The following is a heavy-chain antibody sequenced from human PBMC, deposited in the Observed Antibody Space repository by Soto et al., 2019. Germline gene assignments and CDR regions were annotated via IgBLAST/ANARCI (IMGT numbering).Heavy chain of an antibody. CDR2: ISGNGGST. Sequence: PGGSLRLSCAASGFTFSSYAMSWVRQAPGKGLEWVSAISGNGGSTYYADSVKGRFTISRDNSKNTLYLQMNSLRAEDTAVYYCAKARELVVVVAATPDYWGQGTLVTVSS. CDR1: GFTFSSYA. J-gene: IGHJ4*02. CDR3: AKARELVVVVAATPDY. V-gene: IGHV3-23*01. D-gene: IGHD2-15*01.